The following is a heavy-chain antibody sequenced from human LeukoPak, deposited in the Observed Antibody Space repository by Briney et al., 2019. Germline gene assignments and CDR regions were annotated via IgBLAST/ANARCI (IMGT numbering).Heavy chain of an antibody. Sequence: GGSLRLSCAASGFTFSSRGMHWVRQAPGKGLEWVALISYDGSNKYYADSVKGRFTISRDNSKNTLYLQMNSLRAEDTAAYYCAKRGYCSGGTCYSFHFDYWGQGTLVTVSS. J-gene: IGHJ4*02. V-gene: IGHV3-30*18. CDR3: AKRGYCSGGTCYSFHFDY. CDR1: GFTFSSRG. D-gene: IGHD2-15*01. CDR2: ISYDGSNK.